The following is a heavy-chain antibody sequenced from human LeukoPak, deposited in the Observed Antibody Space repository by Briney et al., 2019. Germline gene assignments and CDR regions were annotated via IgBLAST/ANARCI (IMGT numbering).Heavy chain of an antibody. CDR3: ARAADYDSSGYPHFDY. V-gene: IGHV1-2*04. CDR1: GYTFTGYY. J-gene: IGHJ4*02. CDR2: INPNSGGT. D-gene: IGHD3-22*01. Sequence: ASVKVSCKASGYTFTGYYMHWVRQAPGQGLEWMGWINPNSGGTNYAQKFQGWVTMTRDTSISTAYMELSRLRSDDTAVYYCARAADYDSSGYPHFDYWGQGTLVTVSS.